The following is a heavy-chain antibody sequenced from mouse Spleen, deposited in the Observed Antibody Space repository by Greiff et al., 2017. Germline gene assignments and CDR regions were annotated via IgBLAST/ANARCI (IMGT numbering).Heavy chain of an antibody. Sequence: ESGPGLVKPSQTVFLTCTVTGISITTGNYRWSWIRQFPGNKLEWIGYIYYSGTITYNPSLTSRTTITRDTPKNQFFLEMNTLTAEDTATYYCARDKGYYSYWYFDVWGAGTTVTVSS. CDR1: GISITTGNYR. D-gene: IGHD2-12*01. J-gene: IGHJ1*01. CDR2: IYYSGTI. CDR3: ARDKGYYSYWYFDV. V-gene: IGHV3-5*01.